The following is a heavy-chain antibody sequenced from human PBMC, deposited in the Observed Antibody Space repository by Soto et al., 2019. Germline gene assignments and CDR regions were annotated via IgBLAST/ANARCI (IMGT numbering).Heavy chain of an antibody. CDR2: INAGNGNT. D-gene: IGHD1-26*01. CDR1: GYTFTSYA. V-gene: IGHV1-3*01. Sequence: ASVKVSCKASGYTFTSYAMHWVRQAPGQRLEWMGWINAGNGNTKYSQKFQGRVTITRDTSASTAYMELSSLRSEDTAVYYCARDSQPLSGSYFYYYGMDVWGQGTTVTV. J-gene: IGHJ6*02. CDR3: ARDSQPLSGSYFYYYGMDV.